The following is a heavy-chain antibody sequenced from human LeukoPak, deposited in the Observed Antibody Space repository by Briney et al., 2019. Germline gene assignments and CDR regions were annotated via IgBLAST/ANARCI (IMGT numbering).Heavy chain of an antibody. D-gene: IGHD3-3*01. CDR1: GGTFSSYA. CDR2: IIPIFGTA. V-gene: IGHV1-69*05. CDR3: ASPGQDFWSGYLSY. Sequence: SVKVSCKASGGTFSSYAISWVRQAPGQGLEWMGGIIPIFGTANYAQKFQGRVTITTDESTSTAYMELSSLRSEDTAAYYCASPGQDFWSGYLSYWGQGTLVTVSS. J-gene: IGHJ4*02.